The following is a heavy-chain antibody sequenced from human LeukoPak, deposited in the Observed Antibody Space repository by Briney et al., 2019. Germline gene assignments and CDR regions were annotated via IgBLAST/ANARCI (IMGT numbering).Heavy chain of an antibody. D-gene: IGHD3-22*01. J-gene: IGHJ3*02. CDR3: ARDRSSGYPLDAFDI. V-gene: IGHV3-30*03. Sequence: GGSLRLSCAASGFTFSSYGMHWVRQAPGKGLEWVAGISYDGSNKYYADSVKGRFTISRDNSKNTLYLQMNSLRAEDTAVYYCARDRSSGYPLDAFDIWGQGTMVTVSS. CDR2: ISYDGSNK. CDR1: GFTFSSYG.